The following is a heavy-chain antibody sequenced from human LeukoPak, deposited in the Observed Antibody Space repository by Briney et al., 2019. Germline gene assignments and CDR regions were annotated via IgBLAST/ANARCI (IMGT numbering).Heavy chain of an antibody. CDR3: SRESGAFSPFGY. D-gene: IGHD1-26*01. V-gene: IGHV4-4*02. Sequence: SETLSLTCDVSGGSISRTNWWSWVRQSPGHDLEWIGEISLSGHTNYNPSLQSRVTMSLDESKNQVSLDLASVTDADTAVYYCSRESGAFSPFGYWGQGTLVTVHS. CDR2: ISLSGHT. J-gene: IGHJ4*02. CDR1: GGSISRTNW.